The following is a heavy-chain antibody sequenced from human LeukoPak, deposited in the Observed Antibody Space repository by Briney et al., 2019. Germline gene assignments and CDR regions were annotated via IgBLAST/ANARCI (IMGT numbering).Heavy chain of an antibody. CDR2: INPSGGST. J-gene: IGHJ6*02. V-gene: IGHV1-46*01. CDR3: ARDPALGNPGTYGMDV. Sequence: ASVKVSCKASGYTFTSYYMHWVRQAPGQGLEWMGIINPSGGSTSYAQKFQRRVTMTRDTSTSTVYMELSSLRSEDTAVYYCARDPALGNPGTYGMDVWGQGTTVTVSS. D-gene: IGHD1-1*01. CDR1: GYTFTSYY.